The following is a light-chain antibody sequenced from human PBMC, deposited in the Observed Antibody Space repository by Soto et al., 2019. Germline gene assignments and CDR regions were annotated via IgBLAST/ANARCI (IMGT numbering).Light chain of an antibody. J-gene: IGKJ1*01. CDR1: QRVDRW. CDR3: QQYKDYTYT. CDR2: DAS. Sequence: DIQMTQSPATLSASVGDRVTITCRASQRVDRWLAWYQQKPGKAPKLLISDASTLESGVPSRFSGSGSVTEFTLAIASLQPDDFATYYYQQYKDYTYTFGQGTMVDIK. V-gene: IGKV1-5*01.